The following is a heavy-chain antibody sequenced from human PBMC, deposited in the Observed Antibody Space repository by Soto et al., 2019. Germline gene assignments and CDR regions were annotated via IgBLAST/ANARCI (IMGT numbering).Heavy chain of an antibody. V-gene: IGHV3-33*01. CDR3: AREGFYSRSSEYSGYNYYGMDV. D-gene: IGHD6-6*01. CDR2: IWYDGSNK. J-gene: IGHJ6*02. CDR1: GFSFRRYG. Sequence: QEQLVESGGGVVQPGRSLRLSCAASGFSFRRYGMHWVRQAPGKGLEWVAVIWYDGSNKYYGDFLKGRFTICRDNSKNTLYLQMNSPRADDSGVYYCAREGFYSRSSEYSGYNYYGMDVWGQGTTVIVTS.